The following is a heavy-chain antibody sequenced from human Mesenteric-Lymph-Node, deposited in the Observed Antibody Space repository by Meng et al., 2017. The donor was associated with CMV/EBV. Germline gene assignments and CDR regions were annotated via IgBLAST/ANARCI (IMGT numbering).Heavy chain of an antibody. Sequence: GGSLRLSCAASGFTFSNYAMNWVRQAPGKGLEWISYISSTSSTIYYADSVRGRFTVSRDDAKKSLYLLMNSLRVEDTAVYYCARHNLLTGWDVWGQGALVTVSS. V-gene: IGHV3-48*04. J-gene: IGHJ4*02. CDR1: GFTFSNYA. CDR2: ISSTSSTI. D-gene: IGHD3-9*01. CDR3: ARHNLLTGWDV.